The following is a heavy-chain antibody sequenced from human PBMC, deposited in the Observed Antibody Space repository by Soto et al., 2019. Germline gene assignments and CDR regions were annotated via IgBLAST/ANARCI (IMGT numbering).Heavy chain of an antibody. D-gene: IGHD2-21*01. V-gene: IGHV4-59*01. Sequence: PPETLSLTSNVSGGSISAFYWSWIRQPPGKGLEWIGYVYYSGSTHYNPSLKSRVTISVDTSKNQFSLKLSSVTAADTAVYYCARDCGGSGDYWGQGTLVTVSS. CDR1: GGSISAFY. CDR2: VYYSGST. J-gene: IGHJ4*02. CDR3: ARDCGGSGDY.